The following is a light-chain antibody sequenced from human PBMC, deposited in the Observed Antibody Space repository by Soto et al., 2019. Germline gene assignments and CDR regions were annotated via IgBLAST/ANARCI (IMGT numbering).Light chain of an antibody. J-gene: IGLJ2*01. CDR3: SSYAGNNNFVV. CDR2: EVN. Sequence: QSALTQPPSASGSPGQSVTISCTGTSSDVGGYNYVSWYQQHPGNAPKLMIYEVNKRPSGVPDRFSGSKSDNTASLTVSGLQAEDEADYYCSSYAGNNNFVVFGGGTKLTVL. CDR1: SSDVGGYNY. V-gene: IGLV2-8*01.